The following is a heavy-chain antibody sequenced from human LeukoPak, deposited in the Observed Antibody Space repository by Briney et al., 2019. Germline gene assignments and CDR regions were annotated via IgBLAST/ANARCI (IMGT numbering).Heavy chain of an antibody. CDR2: ISAYNGNT. Sequence: VASVKVSCKASGYTFTSYGISWVRQAPGQGLEWMGWISAYNGNTNYEQKLQGRVTMTTDTSTSTAYLELRSLRSDDTAVYYCARLDTAMTTPDYWGQGTLVTVSS. CDR3: ARLDTAMTTPDY. V-gene: IGHV1-18*04. CDR1: GYTFTSYG. D-gene: IGHD5-18*01. J-gene: IGHJ4*02.